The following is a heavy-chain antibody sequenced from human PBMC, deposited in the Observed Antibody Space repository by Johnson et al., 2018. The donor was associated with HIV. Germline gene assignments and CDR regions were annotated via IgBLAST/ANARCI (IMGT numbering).Heavy chain of an antibody. CDR3: ARVAYYDSSGYLGVYAFDI. D-gene: IGHD3-22*01. V-gene: IGHV3-7*01. Sequence: VQLVESGGGVVQPGGSLRLSCEASRFTFSSYWMSWVRQAPGKGLEWVANIKHDGSEKYYVDSVKGRFPISRDNAKNSLYLQMNSLRAEDTAVYYCARVAYYDSSGYLGVYAFDIWGQGTMVTVSS. CDR2: IKHDGSEK. CDR1: RFTFSSYW. J-gene: IGHJ3*02.